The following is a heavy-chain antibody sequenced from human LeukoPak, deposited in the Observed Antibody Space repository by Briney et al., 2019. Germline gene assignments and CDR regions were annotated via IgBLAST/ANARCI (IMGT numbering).Heavy chain of an antibody. D-gene: IGHD6-19*01. J-gene: IGHJ3*02. CDR2: MNPNSGNT. V-gene: IGHV1-8*01. CDR3: ARGRGYSSGWNGDAFDI. Sequence: ASVKVSCKASGYTFTSYDINWVRQATGQGLEWIGWMNPNSGNTGYAQKFQGRVTMTRNTSISTAYMELSSLRSEDTAVYYCARGRGYSSGWNGDAFDIWGQGTMVTVSS. CDR1: GYTFTSYD.